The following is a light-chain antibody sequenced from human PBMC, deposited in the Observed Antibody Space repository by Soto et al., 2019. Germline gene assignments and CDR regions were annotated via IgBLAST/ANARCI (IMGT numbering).Light chain of an antibody. J-gene: IGKJ2*01. CDR1: LTVDSH. CDR2: AAS. V-gene: IGKV3-15*01. CDR3: QQYNSWPYT. Sequence: EIVMTKSPATLSVSPGERATLSCRASLTVDSHLAWYQHKPGQAPRLHIYAASTRATGIPARFSGSGSGTDFTLTISNLQSEDFAVYYCQQYNSWPYTFGQGTKLEIK.